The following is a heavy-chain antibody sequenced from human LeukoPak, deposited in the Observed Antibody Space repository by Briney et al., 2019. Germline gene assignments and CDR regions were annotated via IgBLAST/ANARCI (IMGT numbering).Heavy chain of an antibody. CDR3: ARDQWPYSFDI. CDR2: INTNTGDP. D-gene: IGHD6-19*01. J-gene: IGHJ3*02. CDR1: GYTFTNYN. Sequence: GASVTVSCKASGYTFTNYNLNWVRQAPGQGLEWMGWINTNTGDPTYAPGFTGQFVFSLDTSDSTAYLQFNSLKTEDTAVYYCARDQWPYSFDIWGQGTMVTVSS. V-gene: IGHV7-4-1*02.